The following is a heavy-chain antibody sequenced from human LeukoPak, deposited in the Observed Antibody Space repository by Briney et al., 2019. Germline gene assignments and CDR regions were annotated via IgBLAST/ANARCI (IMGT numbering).Heavy chain of an antibody. CDR2: INPNSGGT. CDR3: ARASEDYDFWSGYYTGHPDY. V-gene: IGHV1-2*02. CDR1: GYTFTGYY. D-gene: IGHD3-3*01. Sequence: ASVKVSCKASGYTFTGYYMHWVRQAPGQGLEWMGWINPNSGGTNYAQKFQGRVTMTRDTSISTAYMELSRLRSDDTAVYYCARASEDYDFWSGYYTGHPDYWGQGTLVTVSS. J-gene: IGHJ4*02.